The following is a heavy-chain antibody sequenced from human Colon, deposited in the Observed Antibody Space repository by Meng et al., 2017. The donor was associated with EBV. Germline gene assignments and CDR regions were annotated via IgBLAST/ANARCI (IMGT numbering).Heavy chain of an antibody. D-gene: IGHD7-27*01. CDR1: GGSISSISYY. Sequence: QLRLQESGPGQGKPSETLSLTCTCSGGSISSISYYWGWIRQPPGKGLEWIGSIYYSGSTYYNPSLKSRVTISVDTSKNQFSLKLSSVTAADTAVYYCASPLGILGIVDLWGRGTLVTVSS. CDR3: ASPLGILGIVDL. CDR2: IYYSGST. J-gene: IGHJ2*01. V-gene: IGHV4-39*01.